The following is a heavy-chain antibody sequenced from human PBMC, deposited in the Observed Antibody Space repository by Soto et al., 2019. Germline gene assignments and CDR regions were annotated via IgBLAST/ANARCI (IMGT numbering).Heavy chain of an antibody. V-gene: IGHV1-46*01. CDR2: IDPSGGVT. CDR1: GYTFTKFH. CDR3: ATRGGEARPDDAFDI. J-gene: IGHJ3*02. D-gene: IGHD6-6*01. Sequence: ASVKVSCKASGYTFTKFHIHWVLQAPGQGLEWMGMIDPSGGVTRDAQRFQGRITMTSDTSTSSVYMELRGLTSEDTAVYYCATRGGEARPDDAFDIWGQGTMVTVS.